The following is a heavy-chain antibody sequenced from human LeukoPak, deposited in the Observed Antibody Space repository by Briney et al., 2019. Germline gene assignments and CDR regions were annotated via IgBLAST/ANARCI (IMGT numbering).Heavy chain of an antibody. CDR3: ARGGGGYSYGPFDY. J-gene: IGHJ4*02. CDR2: INSDGCST. V-gene: IGHV3-74*01. Sequence: GGSLRLSCAASGFTFSSYWMHWVRQAPGKGLVWVSRINSDGCSTSYADSVKGRFTISRDNAKNTLYLQMNSLRAEDTAVYYCARGGGGYSYGPFDYWGQGTLVTVSS. CDR1: GFTFSSYW. D-gene: IGHD5-18*01.